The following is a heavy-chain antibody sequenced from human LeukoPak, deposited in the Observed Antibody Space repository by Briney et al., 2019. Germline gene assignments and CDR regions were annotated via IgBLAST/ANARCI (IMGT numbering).Heavy chain of an antibody. D-gene: IGHD6-19*01. J-gene: IGHJ4*02. Sequence: PSETLSLTCTVAGGSISSYYWSWIRQPPEKGLEWIGYSLYSGSTISNPSLKSRVTISVDTSKNQFSLRLTSVTAADTAVYYCARVGSGSFDYWGQGALVTVSS. CDR3: ARVGSGSFDY. CDR2: SLYSGST. V-gene: IGHV4-59*01. CDR1: GGSISSYY.